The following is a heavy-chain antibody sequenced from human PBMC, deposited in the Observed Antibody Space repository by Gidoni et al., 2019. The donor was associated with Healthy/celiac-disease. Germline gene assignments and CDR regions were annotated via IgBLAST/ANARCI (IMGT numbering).Heavy chain of an antibody. V-gene: IGHV4-59*01. J-gene: IGHJ6*02. CDR3: ARDGPGYGMDV. Sequence: QVQLQESGPGLVKPSETLSLTCTVSGGSISSYYWSWIRQPPGKGLEWIGYIYYRWSTNYNPSLKSRVTISVDTSKNQFSLKLSSVTAADTAVYYCARDGPGYGMDVWGQGTTVTVSS. CDR1: GGSISSYY. CDR2: IYYRWST.